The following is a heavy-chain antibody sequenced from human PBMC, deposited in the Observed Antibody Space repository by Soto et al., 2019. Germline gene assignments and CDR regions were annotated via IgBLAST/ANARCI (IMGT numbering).Heavy chain of an antibody. J-gene: IGHJ4*02. D-gene: IGHD6-13*01. CDR2: IHSGST. CDR3: ATTRGIAVGGSFDY. CDR1: GGSISSSSSY. V-gene: IGHV4-39*01. Sequence: SETLSLTCTVSGGSISSSSSYWGWIRQPPGKGLEWIGTIHSGSTYYNPSLKSRVTISVDTSKNQFSLKLSSVAAADTAIYFCATTRGIAVGGSFDYWGQGTLVTVSS.